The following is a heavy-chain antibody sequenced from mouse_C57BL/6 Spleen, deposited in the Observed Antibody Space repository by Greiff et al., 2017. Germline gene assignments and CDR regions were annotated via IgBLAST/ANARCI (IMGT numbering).Heavy chain of an antibody. V-gene: IGHV2-5*01. CDR3: AKEGITTVVGNAMDY. D-gene: IGHD1-1*01. CDR1: GFSLTSYG. Sequence: VQLQQSGPGLVQPSQSLSITCPVSGFSLTSYGVHWVRQSPGKGLEWLGVIWRGGSTDYNAAFMSRLSITKDNSKSQVFFKMNSLQADDTAIYYCAKEGITTVVGNAMDYWGQGTSVTVSS. J-gene: IGHJ4*01. CDR2: IWRGGST.